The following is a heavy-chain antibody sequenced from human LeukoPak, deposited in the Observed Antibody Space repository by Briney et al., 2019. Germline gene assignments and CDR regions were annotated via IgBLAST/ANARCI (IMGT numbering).Heavy chain of an antibody. CDR2: ISGSSNTI. Sequence: GGSLRLSCAASGFNFNNYAMNWVRQAPGEGLEWVSFISGSSNTIYYADSVRGRFTISRDNAKKSVYLQMNSLRAEDTAVYYCARDFQYGSVRAYYYHGMDVWGQGTTVTVSS. CDR1: GFNFNNYA. V-gene: IGHV3-48*04. D-gene: IGHD3-10*01. J-gene: IGHJ6*02. CDR3: ARDFQYGSVRAYYYHGMDV.